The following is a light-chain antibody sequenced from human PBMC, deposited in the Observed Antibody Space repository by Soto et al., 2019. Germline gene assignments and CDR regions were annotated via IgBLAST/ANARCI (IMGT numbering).Light chain of an antibody. CDR1: SSDVGGYNY. CDR3: CSYAGSYTYV. Sequence: QSALTQPRSVSGSPGQSVTISCTGTSSDVGGYNYVSWYQQHPGKAPKLMIYDVSKRPSGVPDRFSGSKSGNTASLTISGLQAEDEADYCRCSYAGSYTYVFGTGTKLTVL. J-gene: IGLJ1*01. CDR2: DVS. V-gene: IGLV2-11*01.